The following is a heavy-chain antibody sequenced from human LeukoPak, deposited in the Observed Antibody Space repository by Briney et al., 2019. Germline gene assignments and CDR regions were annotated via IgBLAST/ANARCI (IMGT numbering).Heavy chain of an antibody. Sequence: PGGSLRLSCAASGFGFSNYWMSWVRQAPGKGLAWVANMNEDGSEKNYVDSVKGRFTISRDNAQDSLYLQMNSLRAEDTAVYYCARDRGYSNFDYWGQGTLLTVSS. CDR1: GFGFSNYW. CDR3: ARDRGYSNFDY. J-gene: IGHJ4*02. D-gene: IGHD4-11*01. V-gene: IGHV3-7*01. CDR2: MNEDGSEK.